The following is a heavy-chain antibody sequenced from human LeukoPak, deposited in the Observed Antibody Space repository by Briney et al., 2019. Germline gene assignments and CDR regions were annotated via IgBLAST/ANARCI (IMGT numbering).Heavy chain of an antibody. V-gene: IGHV4-39*07. CDR2: IYYSGST. D-gene: IGHD6-19*01. Sequence: SETLSLTCTVSGGSISSSSYYWGWIRQPPGKGLEWIGSIYYSGSTYYNPSLKSRVTISVDTSKNQFSLKLSSVTAADTAVYYCARDLVVAGNSYYFDYWGQGTLVTVSS. J-gene: IGHJ4*02. CDR1: GGSISSSSYY. CDR3: ARDLVVAGNSYYFDY.